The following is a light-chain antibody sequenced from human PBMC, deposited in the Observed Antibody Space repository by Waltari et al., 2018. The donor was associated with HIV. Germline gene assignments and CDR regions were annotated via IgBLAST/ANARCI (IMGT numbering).Light chain of an antibody. Sequence: QSVLAQPPSVSGAPGQRVTISCTGTNSNIGAPYDVHWYQQLPGTAPKPLINGNKNRPSGVPDRFAGSKSGTSASLAITGLQAEDEADFYCQSYDSSLGAWVFGGGTKLTVL. CDR1: NSNIGAPYD. J-gene: IGLJ2*01. V-gene: IGLV1-40*01. CDR2: GNK. CDR3: QSYDSSLGAWV.